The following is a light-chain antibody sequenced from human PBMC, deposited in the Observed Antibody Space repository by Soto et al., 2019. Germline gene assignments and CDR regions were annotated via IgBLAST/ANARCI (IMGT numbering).Light chain of an antibody. Sequence: DIQMAPSPPSLSASVGDRVTISCLASNNISSYFNWYNHKPGKSPIRLIYTTPSLQNGDPSRCGGSGSGTDFTDTITSLEPDGLATYYGQRTYCTLRTVGQGTNVEVK. CDR2: TTP. J-gene: IGKJ1*01. CDR3: QRTYCTLRT. V-gene: IGKV1-39*01. CDR1: NNISSY.